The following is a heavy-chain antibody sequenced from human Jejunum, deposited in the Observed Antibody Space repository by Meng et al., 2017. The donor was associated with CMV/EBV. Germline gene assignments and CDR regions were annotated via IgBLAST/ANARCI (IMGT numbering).Heavy chain of an antibody. Sequence: QVQMVQSGDEVKKPGASVKDSCKASGYTFTGYYIHWVRQAAGQGLEWMGWINPNTGGTKYAQKFQGWVTLTRDTSISTAYMELSRQRSDDTAVYYCARGRYELIWGLFDPWGQGTLVTVSS. CDR3: ARGRYELIWGLFDP. J-gene: IGHJ5*02. CDR1: GYTFTGYY. CDR2: INPNTGGT. D-gene: IGHD1-1*01. V-gene: IGHV1-2*04.